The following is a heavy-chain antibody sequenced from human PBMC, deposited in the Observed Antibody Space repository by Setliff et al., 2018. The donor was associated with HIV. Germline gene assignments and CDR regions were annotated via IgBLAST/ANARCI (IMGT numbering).Heavy chain of an antibody. D-gene: IGHD3-22*01. Sequence: LSLTCAVYGGSFSGYHWSWIRQPPGKGLEWIGEINHTGSSNYNPSLQSRVIISVDKSKNQFSLKLSSVTAADTAVYYCARHAVPHYYDSSGPSWGPGTLVTVSS. J-gene: IGHJ5*02. CDR2: INHTGSS. CDR3: ARHAVPHYYDSSGPS. V-gene: IGHV4-34*01. CDR1: GGSFSGYH.